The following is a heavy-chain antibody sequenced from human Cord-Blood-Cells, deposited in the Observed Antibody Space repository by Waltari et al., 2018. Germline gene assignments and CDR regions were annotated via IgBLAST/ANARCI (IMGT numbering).Heavy chain of an antibody. CDR2: INPNSGGT. CDR3: ARGDPWGYRDAFDI. Sequence: QVQLVQSGAEVKKPGASVKVSCKASGYTFTGYYMHWVRQAPGQGLEWMGWINPNSGGTNYAKKFQGRVTMTRDTSISTAYMELSRLRSDDTAVYYCARGDPWGYRDAFDIWGQGTMVTVSS. V-gene: IGHV1-2*02. CDR1: GYTFTGYY. D-gene: IGHD3-16*01. J-gene: IGHJ3*02.